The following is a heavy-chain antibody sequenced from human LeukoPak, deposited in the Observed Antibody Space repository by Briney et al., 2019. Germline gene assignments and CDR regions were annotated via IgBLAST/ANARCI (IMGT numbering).Heavy chain of an antibody. CDR1: GGSISSYY. Sequence: SETLSLTCTVSGGSISSYYWSWIRQPAGKGLEWIGRIYTSGSTNYNPSRKGRVTMSVDTSKNHFSLKLSSVTAADTAVYYCARGGYSYGSRWFDPWGQGTLVTVSS. CDR2: IYTSGST. J-gene: IGHJ5*02. CDR3: ARGGYSYGSRWFDP. V-gene: IGHV4-4*07. D-gene: IGHD5-18*01.